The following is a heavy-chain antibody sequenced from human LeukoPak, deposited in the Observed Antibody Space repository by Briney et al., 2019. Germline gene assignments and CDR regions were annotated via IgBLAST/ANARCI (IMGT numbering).Heavy chain of an antibody. J-gene: IGHJ5*02. V-gene: IGHV1-8*01. CDR2: MNPNSGNT. Sequence: ASVKVSCKASGYTFTSYDINWVRQATGQGLEWMGWMNPNSGNTGYAQKFQGRVTMTRDTSTNSAYMELNKLTSDDTAVYYCGRGNKSFDPWGQGTLVTVSS. CDR3: GRGNKSFDP. CDR1: GYTFTSYD.